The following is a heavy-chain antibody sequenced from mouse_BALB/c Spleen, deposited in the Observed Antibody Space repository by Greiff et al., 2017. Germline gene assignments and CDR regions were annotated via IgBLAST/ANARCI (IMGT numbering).Heavy chain of an antibody. V-gene: IGHV3-2*02. J-gene: IGHJ3*01. CDR2: ISYSGST. D-gene: IGHD4-1*01. Sequence: VQLKESGPGLVKPSQSLSLTCTVTGYSITSDYAWNWIRQFPGNKLEWMGYISYSGSTSYNPSLKSRISITRDTSKNQFFLQLNSVTTEDTATYYCARGPPGTGFAYWGQGTLVTVSA. CDR1: GYSITSDYA. CDR3: ARGPPGTGFAY.